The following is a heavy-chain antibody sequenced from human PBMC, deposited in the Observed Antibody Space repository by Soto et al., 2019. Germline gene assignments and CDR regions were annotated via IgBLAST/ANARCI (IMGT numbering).Heavy chain of an antibody. CDR1: GFTFSSYA. Sequence: GESLKISCAASGFTFSSYAMHWVRQAPGKGLEWVAVISYDGSNKYYADSVKGRFTISRDNSKNTLYLQMNSLRAEDTAVYYCARERRIAAAGTDFDAFDIWGQGTMVTVSS. V-gene: IGHV3-30-3*01. CDR2: ISYDGSNK. CDR3: ARERRIAAAGTDFDAFDI. J-gene: IGHJ3*02. D-gene: IGHD6-13*01.